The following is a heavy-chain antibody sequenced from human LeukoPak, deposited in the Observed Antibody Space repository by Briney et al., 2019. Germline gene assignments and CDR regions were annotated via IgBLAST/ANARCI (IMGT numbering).Heavy chain of an antibody. CDR1: GFTFSSYA. J-gene: IGHJ5*02. Sequence: PGGSLRLSCAASGFTFSSYAMSWVRQAPGKGLEWVSVIYSGGSTYYADSVKGRFTISRDNSKNTLYLQMNSLRAEDTAVYYCASAPTPDFWSGSFDPWGQGTLVTVSS. CDR3: ASAPTPDFWSGSFDP. D-gene: IGHD3-3*01. V-gene: IGHV3-66*02. CDR2: IYSGGST.